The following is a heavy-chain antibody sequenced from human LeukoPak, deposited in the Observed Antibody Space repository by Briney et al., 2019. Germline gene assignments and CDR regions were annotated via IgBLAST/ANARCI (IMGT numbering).Heavy chain of an antibody. CDR3: ARAAFKTAIPHY. CDR1: GYTFTTYY. J-gene: IGHJ4*02. V-gene: IGHV1-2*02. CDR2: INPNSGGT. D-gene: IGHD2-21*02. Sequence: ASVKVSCKASGYTFTTYYIHWVRQAPGQGLEWMGWINPNSGGTNYAQKFQGRVTMTRDTSISTAYMELSRLRSDDTAVYYCARAAFKTAIPHYWGQGTLVTVSS.